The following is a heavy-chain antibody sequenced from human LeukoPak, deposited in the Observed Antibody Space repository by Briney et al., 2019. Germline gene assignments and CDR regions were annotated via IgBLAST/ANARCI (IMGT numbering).Heavy chain of an antibody. J-gene: IGHJ4*02. D-gene: IGHD6-19*01. CDR3: ARETLWGSGWYDELYYFDY. CDR1: GDSVSSNSAA. V-gene: IGHV6-1*01. Sequence: SQTLSLTCAISGDSVSSNSAAWNWIRQSPSRRLEWLGRTYYRSKWYNDYAVSVKSRITINPDTSKNQFSLQLNSVTPEDTAVYYCARETLWGSGWYDELYYFDYWGQGTLVTVSS. CDR2: TYYRSKWYN.